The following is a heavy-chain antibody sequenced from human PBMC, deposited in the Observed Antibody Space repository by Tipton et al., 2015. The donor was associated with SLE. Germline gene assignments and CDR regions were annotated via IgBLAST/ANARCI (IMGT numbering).Heavy chain of an antibody. V-gene: IGHV5-51*03. CDR2: IYPGDSDT. Sequence: QLVQSGAEVKKPGESLKISCKGSGYTFSGYWIGWVRQMPGKGLEWMGIIYPGDSDTRYSPSFQGQVTISADKSINTAYLPWSSLKASDTAMYYCARVYDSSGYHAWGQGTLVTVSS. CDR1: GYTFSGYW. CDR3: ARVYDSSGYHA. D-gene: IGHD3-22*01. J-gene: IGHJ5*02.